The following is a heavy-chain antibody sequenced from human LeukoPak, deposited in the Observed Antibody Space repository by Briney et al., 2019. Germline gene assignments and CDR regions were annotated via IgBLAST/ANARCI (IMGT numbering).Heavy chain of an antibody. D-gene: IGHD1-1*01. J-gene: IGHJ6*02. CDR1: GFTFTSSA. Sequence: GASVTVSCTASGFTFTSSAMQWVRQARGQRLEWIGWIVVGSGNTNYAQKFQERVTITRDMSTSTAYMELSSLRSEDTAVYYCATPSTRQYYYGMDVWGQGTTVTVSS. CDR2: IVVGSGNT. V-gene: IGHV1-58*02. CDR3: ATPSTRQYYYGMDV.